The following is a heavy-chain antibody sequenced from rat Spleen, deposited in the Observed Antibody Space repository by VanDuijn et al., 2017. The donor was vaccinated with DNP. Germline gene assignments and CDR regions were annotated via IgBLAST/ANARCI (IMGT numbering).Heavy chain of an antibody. V-gene: IGHV3-1*01. CDR2: ISYSGRT. D-gene: IGHD1-5*01. CDR3: ARWNIGTTTLDY. CDR1: GYSITSSY. J-gene: IGHJ2*01. Sequence: EVQLQESGPGLVKPSQSLSLICSVTGYSITSSYRWNWIRKFPGNKMEWIGHISYSGRTTYNPSLKSRISITRDTSKNQFFLQLNSVTSGDTATYYCARWNIGTTTLDYWGQGVMVTVSS.